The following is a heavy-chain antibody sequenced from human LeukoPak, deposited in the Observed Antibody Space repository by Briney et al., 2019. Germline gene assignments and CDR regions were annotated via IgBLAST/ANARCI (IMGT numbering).Heavy chain of an antibody. V-gene: IGHV1-2*02. D-gene: IGHD1-26*01. Sequence: GASVKVSCKASEYTFTDYYMHWVRQAPGQGLEWMGWINRNSGDTNYAQKFQGRVTMTRDPSISTAYMALSRLRSDDTAVYYCARDAWLVGTTNLYYFDYWGQGTLVTVSS. J-gene: IGHJ4*02. CDR2: INRNSGDT. CDR1: EYTFTDYY. CDR3: ARDAWLVGTTNLYYFDY.